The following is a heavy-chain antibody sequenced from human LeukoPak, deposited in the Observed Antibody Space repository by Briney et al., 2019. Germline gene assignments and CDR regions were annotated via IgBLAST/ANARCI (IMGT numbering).Heavy chain of an antibody. CDR3: ARVKMRAAAVIDYYYGTDA. CDR2: ISSSGSTI. D-gene: IGHD6-13*01. J-gene: IGHJ6*02. V-gene: IGHV3-48*03. CDR1: GFTFSSYE. Sequence: QPGGSLRLSCAASGFTFSSYEMNWVRQAPGKGLEWVSYISSSGSTIYYADSVKGRFTISRDNAKNSLYLQMNSLRAEDTAVYYCARVKMRAAAVIDYYYGTDAWGQGTTVTVSS.